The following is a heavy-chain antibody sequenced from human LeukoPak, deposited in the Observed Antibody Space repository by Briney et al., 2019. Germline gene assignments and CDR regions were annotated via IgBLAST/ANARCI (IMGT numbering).Heavy chain of an antibody. CDR1: GFTFSSYG. D-gene: IGHD6-13*01. CDR3: AKDLTLYSSSWYGAFDI. Sequence: GGSLRLSCAASGFTFSSYGMHWVRQAPGKGLEWVAVISYDGSNKYYADSVKGRFTISRDNSKNTLYLQMNSLRAEDTAVYYCAKDLTLYSSSWYGAFDIWGQGTMVTVSS. V-gene: IGHV3-30*18. J-gene: IGHJ3*02. CDR2: ISYDGSNK.